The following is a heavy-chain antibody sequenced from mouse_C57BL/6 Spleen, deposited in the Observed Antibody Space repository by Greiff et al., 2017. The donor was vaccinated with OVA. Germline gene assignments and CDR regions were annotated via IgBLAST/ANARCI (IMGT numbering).Heavy chain of an antibody. V-gene: IGHV5-9-1*02. CDR3: TRATNWYGYYFGY. Sequence: EVQRVESGEGLVKPGGSLKLSCAASGFTFSSYAMSWVRQTPEKRLEWVAYISSGGDYIYYADTVKGRFTISRDNARNTLYLQMSSLKSEDTAMYYCTRATNWYGYYFGYWGQGTSLTVSS. D-gene: IGHD1-2*01. CDR2: ISSGGDYI. CDR1: GFTFSSYA. J-gene: IGHJ2*02.